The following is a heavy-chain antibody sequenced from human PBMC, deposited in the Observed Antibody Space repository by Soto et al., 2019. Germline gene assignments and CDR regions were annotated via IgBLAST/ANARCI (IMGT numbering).Heavy chain of an antibody. D-gene: IGHD4-17*01. J-gene: IGHJ4*02. CDR3: ARDSPGYGDYVLFDY. CDR2: TYYRSKWYN. V-gene: IGHV6-1*01. CDR1: GDSVSSYSST. Sequence: SQTLSLTCAISGDSVSSYSSTWNWIRQSPSRGLEWLGRTYYRSKWYNDYAVSVKSRITINPDTSNNQLSLQLNSVTPEDTAVYYCARDSPGYGDYVLFDYWGQGTLVTVSS.